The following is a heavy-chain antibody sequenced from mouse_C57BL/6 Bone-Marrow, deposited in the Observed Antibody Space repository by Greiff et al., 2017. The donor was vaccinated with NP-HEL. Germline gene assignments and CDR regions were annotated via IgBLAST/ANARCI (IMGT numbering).Heavy chain of an antibody. CDR2: IRNKANGYTT. V-gene: IGHV7-3*01. J-gene: IGHJ3*01. CDR3: ASSFYGTLFAY. D-gene: IGHD2-10*01. Sequence: EVTLVESGGGLVQPGGSLSLSCAASGFTFTDYYMSWVCQPPGKALEWLGFIRNKANGYTTEYSASVKGRFTISRDNSQSILYLQMNALRAEDSATYYCASSFYGTLFAYWGQGTLVTVSA. CDR1: GFTFTDYY.